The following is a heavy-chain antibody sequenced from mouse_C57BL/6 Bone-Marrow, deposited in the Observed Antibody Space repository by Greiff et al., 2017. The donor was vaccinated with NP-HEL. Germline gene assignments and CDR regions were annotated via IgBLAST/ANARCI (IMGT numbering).Heavy chain of an antibody. CDR3: ARWLRGITLDY. CDR1: GYTFTSYW. CDR2: IYPGSGST. V-gene: IGHV1-55*01. J-gene: IGHJ2*01. D-gene: IGHD1-1*01. Sequence: VQLQQSGAELVKPGASVKMSCKASGYTFTSYWITWVKQRPGQGLEWIGDIYPGSGSTNYNEKFKSKATLTVDTSSSTAYMQLSSLTSEDSAVYYCARWLRGITLDYWGQGTTLTVSS.